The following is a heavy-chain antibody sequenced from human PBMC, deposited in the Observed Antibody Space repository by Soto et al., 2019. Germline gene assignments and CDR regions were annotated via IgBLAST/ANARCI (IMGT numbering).Heavy chain of an antibody. Sequence: EVQLVESGGGLVQPGGSLRLSCAASGFTFSSYWMHWVRHAPGKGLLWVSRITSDGSNTAYADSVKGRFTISRDNAKNTLYLQMNSLRAEDTAVYYCASLLWGGITTDYWGQGTLVTVSS. CDR2: ITSDGSNT. CDR1: GFTFSSYW. D-gene: IGHD2-21*01. V-gene: IGHV3-74*01. CDR3: ASLLWGGITTDY. J-gene: IGHJ4*02.